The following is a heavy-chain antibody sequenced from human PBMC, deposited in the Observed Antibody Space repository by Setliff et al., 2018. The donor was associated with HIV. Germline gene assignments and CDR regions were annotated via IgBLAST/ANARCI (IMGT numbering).Heavy chain of an antibody. J-gene: IGHJ4*02. CDR2: IYPGDSDT. CDR3: ARHGYNDSRGYFDY. CDR1: GYKFYTSW. Sequence: GESLKISCQASGYKFYTSWIGWVRQMPGKGLEWVGIIYPGDSDTRYSPSFQGHVAFSVDTSISTAYLHWSSLKASDTAMYYCARHGYNDSRGYFDYWGQGALVTVSS. D-gene: IGHD3-22*01. V-gene: IGHV5-51*01.